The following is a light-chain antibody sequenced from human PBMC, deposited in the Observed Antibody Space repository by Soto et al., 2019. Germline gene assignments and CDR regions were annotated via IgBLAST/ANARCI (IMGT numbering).Light chain of an antibody. Sequence: QSALTQPASVSGSPGQSITISCTGTSSDVGSYNLVSWYQQHPGKAPKLMIYEGSKRPSGVSNRFSGSKSGNTASLTISGLQAEDGAEYYCCSYAGSSTHVVFGGGTKVTVL. V-gene: IGLV2-23*01. CDR2: EGS. CDR3: CSYAGSSTHVV. CDR1: SSDVGSYNL. J-gene: IGLJ2*01.